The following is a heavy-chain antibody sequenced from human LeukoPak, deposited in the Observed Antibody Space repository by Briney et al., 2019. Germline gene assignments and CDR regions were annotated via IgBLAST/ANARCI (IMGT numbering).Heavy chain of an antibody. Sequence: SVKVSCKASGGTFSSYAISWVRQAPGQGLEWMGGIIPIFGTANYAQKFQGRVTITTDESTSTAYMELSSLRSEDTAVYYCARVLEYSSSWSDYYYMDVWGKGTTVTVSS. V-gene: IGHV1-69*05. J-gene: IGHJ6*03. CDR3: ARVLEYSSSWSDYYYMDV. CDR2: IIPIFGTA. CDR1: GGTFSSYA. D-gene: IGHD6-13*01.